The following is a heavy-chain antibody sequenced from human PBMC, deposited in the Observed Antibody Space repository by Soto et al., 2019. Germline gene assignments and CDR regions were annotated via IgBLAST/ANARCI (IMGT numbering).Heavy chain of an antibody. CDR3: AREVKYIVLVPAAMSLVDWFDP. CDR1: GYTFTSYY. Sequence: ASVKVSCKASGYTFTSYYMHWVRQAPGQGLEWMGIINPSGGSTSYAQKFQGRVTMTRDTSTSTVYMELSSLRSEDTAVYYCAREVKYIVLVPAAMSLVDWFDPWGQGTLVSLSS. V-gene: IGHV1-46*01. D-gene: IGHD2-2*01. CDR2: INPSGGST. J-gene: IGHJ5*02.